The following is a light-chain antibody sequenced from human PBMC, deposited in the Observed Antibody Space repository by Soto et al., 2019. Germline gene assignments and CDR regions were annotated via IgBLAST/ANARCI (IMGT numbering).Light chain of an antibody. CDR2: GNS. V-gene: IGLV1-40*01. Sequence: QAVVTQPPSVSGAPGQRVTISCTGSSSNIGAGYDVHWYQQLPGTAPKPLIYGNSNRPSGVPDRFSGSKSGTSASLAITGLQAEDEADYYCQSYDSSLSGSGVFGGGTKVTVL. CDR1: SSNIGAGYD. J-gene: IGLJ2*01. CDR3: QSYDSSLSGSGV.